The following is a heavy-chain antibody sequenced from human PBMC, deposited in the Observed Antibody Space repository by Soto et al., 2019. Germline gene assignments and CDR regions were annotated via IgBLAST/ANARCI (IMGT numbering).Heavy chain of an antibody. CDR3: AKDQRGSNYGYFQY. D-gene: IGHD4-4*01. CDR2: ISSDGNKK. V-gene: IGHV3-30*18. Sequence: QVQLVESGGCVVQPGRSLRLSCAASGFTFSSYGMHWVRQAPGKGLEWVTLISSDGNKKYYGDSVQGRFTISRDNSKNTLYLEMDSLRPEDTAIYYCAKDQRGSNYGYFQYWGQGTLVTVSS. J-gene: IGHJ1*01. CDR1: GFTFSSYG.